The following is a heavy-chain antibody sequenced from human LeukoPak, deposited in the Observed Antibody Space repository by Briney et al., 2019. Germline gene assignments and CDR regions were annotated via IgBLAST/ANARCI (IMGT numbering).Heavy chain of an antibody. J-gene: IGHJ4*02. V-gene: IGHV4-59*01. D-gene: IGHD3-22*01. Sequence: SETLSLTCTVSGGSISSYYWSWIRQPPGKGLEWIGYIYYSGSTNYNPSLKSRVTISVDTSKNQFSLKLSSVTAADTAVYYCARARDSSGYYYVPYYFDCWGQGTLVTVSS. CDR2: IYYSGST. CDR3: ARARDSSGYYYVPYYFDC. CDR1: GGSISSYY.